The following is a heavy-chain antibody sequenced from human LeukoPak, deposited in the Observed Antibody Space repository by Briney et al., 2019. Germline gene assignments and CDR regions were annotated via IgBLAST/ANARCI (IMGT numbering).Heavy chain of an antibody. Sequence: PSETLSLTCTVSGGSISSYYWSWIRQPPGKGLEWIGYIYYSGSTNYNPSLESRVTISVDTSKNQFSLKLSSVSAADTAVYYCARAGGFDSSGYYYDVDYYYMDVWGKGTTVTVSS. V-gene: IGHV4-59*01. CDR2: IYYSGST. CDR3: ARAGGFDSSGYYYDVDYYYMDV. D-gene: IGHD3-22*01. CDR1: GGSISSYY. J-gene: IGHJ6*03.